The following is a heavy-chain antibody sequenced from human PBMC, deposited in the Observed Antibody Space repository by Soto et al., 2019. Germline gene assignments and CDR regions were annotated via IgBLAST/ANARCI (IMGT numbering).Heavy chain of an antibody. Sequence: PWWSLRLSSLASVFTFSSYEMNWVRKAPGKGLEWVSYISSSGSLMYYADSVKGRFTISRDNAKKSLYLQMNSLRAEDTAVYYCARGPYGMDLWGQGTTVTVSS. CDR2: ISSSGSLM. CDR1: VFTFSSYE. CDR3: ARGPYGMDL. V-gene: IGHV3-48*03. J-gene: IGHJ6*02.